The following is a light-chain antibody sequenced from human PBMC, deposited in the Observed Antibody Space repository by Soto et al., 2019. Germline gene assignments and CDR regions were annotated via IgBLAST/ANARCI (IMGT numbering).Light chain of an antibody. CDR1: QDIGTY. CDR3: QKSYTTPRIT. V-gene: IGKV1-39*01. Sequence: DMQVPASGSSLSASIGASVRITCRASQDIGTYLNWYQHKPGKAPKHLIYAASSLQTGVPSRFTGSGSGTEFTLTIESLQPEDLATYYCQKSYTTPRITVGKGKRLEIK. J-gene: IGKJ5*01. CDR2: AAS.